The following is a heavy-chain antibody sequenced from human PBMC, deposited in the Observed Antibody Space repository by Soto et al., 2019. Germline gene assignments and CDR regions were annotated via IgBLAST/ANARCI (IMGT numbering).Heavy chain of an antibody. CDR3: ARANSGDDDEFDY. Sequence: ASVKVSCKASGYAFSGYYVHWVRQAPGQGLEWMGWVNPKNGDTDYAQKFQGRVTMTRDTSITSAYLDLTRLRSDDTATYFCARANSGDDDEFDYWGQGTPVTVSS. CDR1: GYAFSGYY. V-gene: IGHV1-2*02. J-gene: IGHJ4*02. D-gene: IGHD5-12*01. CDR2: VNPKNGDT.